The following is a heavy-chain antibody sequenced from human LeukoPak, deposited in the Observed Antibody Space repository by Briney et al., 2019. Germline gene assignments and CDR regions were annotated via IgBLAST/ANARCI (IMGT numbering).Heavy chain of an antibody. Sequence: ASVKVSCKASGYIFTSYAMNWVRQAPGQGFEWMGWINPNTGNPTYAQGFTGRFVFSLDTSVSTAYLQISSLKAEDTAVYYCARAYQPLGGLSFPDQWGQGTLVTVSS. D-gene: IGHD3-16*02. V-gene: IGHV7-4-1*02. CDR3: ARAYQPLGGLSFPDQ. CDR2: INPNTGNP. J-gene: IGHJ5*02. CDR1: GYIFTSYA.